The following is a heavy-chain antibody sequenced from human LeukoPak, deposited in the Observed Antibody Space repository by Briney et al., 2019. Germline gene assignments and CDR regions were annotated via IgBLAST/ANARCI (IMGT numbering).Heavy chain of an antibody. Sequence: GASVKVSCKASGYTFTSYDINWVRQATRQGLEWMGWMNPNSGNTGYAQKFQGRVTMTRNTSISTAYMELSSLRSEDTAVYYCARSDNWNYWFDPWGQGTLVTVSS. CDR3: ARSDNWNYWFDP. D-gene: IGHD1-7*01. J-gene: IGHJ5*02. CDR2: MNPNSGNT. CDR1: GYTFTSYD. V-gene: IGHV1-8*01.